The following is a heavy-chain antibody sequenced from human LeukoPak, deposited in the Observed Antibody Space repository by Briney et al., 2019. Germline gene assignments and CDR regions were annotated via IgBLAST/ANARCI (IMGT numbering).Heavy chain of an antibody. CDR3: AKDDPYCSSTSCYGSFDC. CDR2: ISGSGSST. Sequence: GGSLRLSCAASGFTFSSYAMSWVRQAPGKGLEWVSAISGSGSSTYYADSVKGRFTISRDNSKNTLYLQMNSLRAEDTAVYYCAKDDPYCSSTSCYGSFDCWGKGTLVTVSS. J-gene: IGHJ4*02. V-gene: IGHV3-23*01. CDR1: GFTFSSYA. D-gene: IGHD2-2*01.